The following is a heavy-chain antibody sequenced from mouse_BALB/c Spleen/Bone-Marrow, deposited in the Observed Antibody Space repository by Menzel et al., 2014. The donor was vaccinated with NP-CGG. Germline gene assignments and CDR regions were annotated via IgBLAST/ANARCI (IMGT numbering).Heavy chain of an antibody. CDR1: GFDFRRYW. Sequence: EVKLMESGGGLVQPGGSLKLSCAASGFDFRRYWMSWVRQAPGKGLEWIGEINPESSTINYTPSLKDKFIISRDNAKNTLYLQMRKVRSEDTALYYCARLGYYGYFVDWGQGTTLTVSS. V-gene: IGHV4-1*02. CDR3: ARLGYYGYFVD. J-gene: IGHJ2*01. CDR2: INPESSTI. D-gene: IGHD2-3*01.